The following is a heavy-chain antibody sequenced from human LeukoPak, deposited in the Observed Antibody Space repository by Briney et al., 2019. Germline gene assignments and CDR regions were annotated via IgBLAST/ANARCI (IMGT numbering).Heavy chain of an antibody. J-gene: IGHJ4*02. CDR2: INSGGGT. Sequence: GGSLRLSCAASGCTISGFYMTWVRQAPGKGLEWVSVINSGGGTYYADSVRGRFTISRDNSKNTLSLQMNSLRAEDTAVYYCAREIYDSYDYWGQGTLVTVSS. CDR1: GCTISGFY. CDR3: AREIYDSYDY. V-gene: IGHV3-66*01. D-gene: IGHD3-10*01.